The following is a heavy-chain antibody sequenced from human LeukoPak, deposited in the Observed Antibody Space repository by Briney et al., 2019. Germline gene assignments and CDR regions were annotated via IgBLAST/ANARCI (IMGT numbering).Heavy chain of an antibody. CDR1: GFSFSDYI. CDR3: ASEVRPSEFDY. J-gene: IGHJ4*02. V-gene: IGHV3-30-3*01. CDR2: VAHDGTYK. D-gene: IGHD1-26*01. Sequence: GRSLRLSCAASGFSFSDYIMHWVRQAPGEGLEWVALVAHDGTYKHCADSVEGRFTISRDNSKNTLYLQMNSLRGEDTAVYYCASEVRPSEFDYWGQGTLVTVSS.